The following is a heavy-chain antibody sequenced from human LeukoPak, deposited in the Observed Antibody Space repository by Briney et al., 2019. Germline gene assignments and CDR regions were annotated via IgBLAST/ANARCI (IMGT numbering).Heavy chain of an antibody. J-gene: IGHJ5*02. Sequence: SETLSLTCTVSGGSISSGGYYWSWIRQHPGKGLEWIGYIYYSGSTNYNPSLKSRVTISVDTSKNQFSLKLSSVTAADTAVYYCARVRGPRGNSHNWFDPWGQGTLVTVSS. CDR1: GGSISSGGYY. CDR2: IYYSGST. V-gene: IGHV4-61*08. CDR3: ARVRGPRGNSHNWFDP. D-gene: IGHD4-23*01.